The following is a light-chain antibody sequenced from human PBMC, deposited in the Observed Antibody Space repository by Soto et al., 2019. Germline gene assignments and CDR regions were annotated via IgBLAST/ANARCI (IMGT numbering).Light chain of an antibody. V-gene: IGKV1-12*02. J-gene: IGKJ4*01. CDR3: QQANAFT. Sequence: DVRRTKSNYSVAASVGDRVTITCRASQGLNSWLAWYQQKPGKVPKLLIYDTTSLQSGVPSRFSGSRSGADFTLTITSLQPEDFATYYCQQANAFTFGG. CDR1: QGLNSW. CDR2: DTT.